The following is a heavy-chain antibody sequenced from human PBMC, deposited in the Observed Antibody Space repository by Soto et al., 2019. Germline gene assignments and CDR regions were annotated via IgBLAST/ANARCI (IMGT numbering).Heavy chain of an antibody. CDR3: ASPGGFDSGYRSDYFDY. J-gene: IGHJ4*02. CDR1: GFTFSSYS. Sequence: GGSLRLSCAASGFTFSSYSMNWVRQAPGKGLEWVSSISSSSSYIYYADSVKDRFTISRDNAKNSLYLQMNSLRAEDTAVYYCASPGGFDSGYRSDYFDYWGQGTLVTVSS. V-gene: IGHV3-21*01. D-gene: IGHD5-12*01. CDR2: ISSSSSYI.